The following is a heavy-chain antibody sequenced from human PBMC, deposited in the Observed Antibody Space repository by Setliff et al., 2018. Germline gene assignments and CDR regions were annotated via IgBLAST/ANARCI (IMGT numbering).Heavy chain of an antibody. CDR3: RFWSGYYKNDY. CDR2: IYAIRST. J-gene: IGHJ4*02. CDR1: GGSISSATSY. Sequence: SETLSLTCIVSGGSISSATSYWNWIRQPAGKELEWIGRIYAIRSTNYNPSLKSRVTISVDTFRNQFSLKLSSVTAADTAVYYCRFWSGYYKNDYWGQGTLVTVSS. D-gene: IGHD3-3*01. V-gene: IGHV4-61*02.